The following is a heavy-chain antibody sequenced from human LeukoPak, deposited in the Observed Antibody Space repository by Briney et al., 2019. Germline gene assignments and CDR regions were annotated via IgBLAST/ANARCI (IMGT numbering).Heavy chain of an antibody. D-gene: IGHD3-9*01. V-gene: IGHV3-48*03. CDR2: ISSSGSTI. CDR3: ARGGFDWLLFNYYYYMDV. CDR1: GFTFSNYE. Sequence: GGSLRLSCAASGFTFSNYEMNWVRQAPGKGLEWISYISSSGSTIHYADSVKGRFTISRDNAKNSLYLQMNSLRAEDTAVYYCARGGFDWLLFNYYYYMDVWGKGTTVTISS. J-gene: IGHJ6*03.